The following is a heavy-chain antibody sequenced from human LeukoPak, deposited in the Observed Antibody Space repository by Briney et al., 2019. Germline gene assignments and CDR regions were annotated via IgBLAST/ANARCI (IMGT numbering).Heavy chain of an antibody. CDR3: AREDIVVVVAASYMDV. Sequence: GGSLRLSCAASGFTFSSYEMNWVRQAPGKGLEWVSYISSSGSTIYYADSVKGRFTISRDNAKNSLYLQMNSLRAEDTAVYYCAREDIVVVVAASYMDVWGKGTTVTVSS. V-gene: IGHV3-48*03. CDR1: GFTFSSYE. D-gene: IGHD2-15*01. CDR2: ISSSGSTI. J-gene: IGHJ6*03.